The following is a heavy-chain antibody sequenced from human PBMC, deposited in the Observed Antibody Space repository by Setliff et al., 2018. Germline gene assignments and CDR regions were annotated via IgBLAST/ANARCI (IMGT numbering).Heavy chain of an antibody. Sequence: KSSETLSLTCTVSGYSISSGYIWGWIRQPPGKGLEWVGNIGHTGSINYNPSLKSRVTISMDTSKNQFSLKVSSVTAADTAVYYCARSFSRREKFLLDYWGQGALVTVSS. CDR1: GYSISSGYI. CDR2: IGHTGSI. V-gene: IGHV4-38-2*02. CDR3: ARSFSRREKFLLDY. J-gene: IGHJ4*02.